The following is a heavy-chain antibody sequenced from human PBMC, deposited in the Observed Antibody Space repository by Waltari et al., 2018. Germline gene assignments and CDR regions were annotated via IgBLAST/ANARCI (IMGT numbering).Heavy chain of an antibody. CDR1: GFSFMGFA. CDR3: AKDLIGSGWAILDF. J-gene: IGHJ4*02. Sequence: EVQLLESAGGLVQPGEALRLSCAASGFSFMGFAMTWVRQAPGEGLECVASISGSGATPFYADSVKGRFTIVRDNSRDTVYLQMNSLTVEDTAVYYCAKDLIGSGWAILDFRGQGTLVTVSS. V-gene: IGHV3-23*01. D-gene: IGHD6-19*01. CDR2: ISGSGATP.